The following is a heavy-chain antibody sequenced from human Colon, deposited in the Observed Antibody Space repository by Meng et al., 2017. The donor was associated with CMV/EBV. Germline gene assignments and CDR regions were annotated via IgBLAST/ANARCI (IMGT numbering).Heavy chain of an antibody. CDR2: ISTYNGNT. D-gene: IGHD2-2*02. V-gene: IGHV1-18*04. Sequence: ASVKVSCKASGYSFTNYNINWVRQAPGQGLEWMGWISTYNGNTNYAQNFQGRVTMTTDTSTSTVYMELRSLRSDDTAVYYCARGYCSSTSCYKGNDYWGQGTLVTVSS. CDR3: ARGYCSSTSCYKGNDY. J-gene: IGHJ4*02. CDR1: GYSFTNYN.